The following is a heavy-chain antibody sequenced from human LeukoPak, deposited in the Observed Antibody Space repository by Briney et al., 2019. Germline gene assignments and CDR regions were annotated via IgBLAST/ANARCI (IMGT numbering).Heavy chain of an antibody. V-gene: IGHV3-9*01. CDR2: ISWNSGSI. CDR1: GFTFDDYA. Sequence: GRSLRLSCAASGFTFDDYAMHWVRQPPGKGLEWVSGISWNSGSIGYADSVKGRFTISRDNAKNSLYLQMNSLRAEDTALYYCAKDGYSYGLLPFDYWGQGALVTVSS. D-gene: IGHD5-18*01. CDR3: AKDGYSYGLLPFDY. J-gene: IGHJ4*02.